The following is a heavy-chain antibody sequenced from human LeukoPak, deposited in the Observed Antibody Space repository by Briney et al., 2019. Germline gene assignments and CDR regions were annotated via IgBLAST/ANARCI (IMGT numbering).Heavy chain of an antibody. D-gene: IGHD6-13*01. Sequence: GGSLRLSCAASGFTVSTNYMSWVRQAPGKGLEWVSATSGSGGSTYYADSVKGRFTISRDNSKNTLYLQMNSLRAEDTAVYYCARGGPAAGRFDYWGQGTLVTVSS. CDR3: ARGGPAAGRFDY. V-gene: IGHV3-53*01. CDR1: GFTVSTNY. J-gene: IGHJ4*02. CDR2: TSGSGGST.